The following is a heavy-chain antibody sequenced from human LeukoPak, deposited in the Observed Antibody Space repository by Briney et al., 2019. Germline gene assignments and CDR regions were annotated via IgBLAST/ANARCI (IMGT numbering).Heavy chain of an antibody. CDR3: ARRHFDAFDI. Sequence: GRSLRLSCAASGFTFSSYGMHWVRQAPGKGLEWVAVIWYDGSSKYYADSVKGRFTISRDNSKNTLYLQMDSLTAEDTAVYYCARRHFDAFDIWGQGTVVTVSS. V-gene: IGHV3-33*01. CDR2: IWYDGSSK. CDR1: GFTFSSYG. J-gene: IGHJ3*02.